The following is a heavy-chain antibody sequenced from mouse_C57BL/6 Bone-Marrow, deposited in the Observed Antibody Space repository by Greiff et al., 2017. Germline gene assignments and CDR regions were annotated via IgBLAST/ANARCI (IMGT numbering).Heavy chain of an antibody. CDR1: GFSLNSYG. J-gene: IGHJ1*03. CDR3: ARKRGSGWYFDV. CDR2: IWSGGST. Sequence: VQLVESGPGLVQPSQSLSITCTVSGFSLNSYGVHWVRQSPGKGLEWLGVIWSGGSTDYNAAFISRLSISQDNSKGQVFFKMNSLQADDTDIYYCARKRGSGWYFDVWGTGTTVTVSS. D-gene: IGHD1-3*01. V-gene: IGHV2-2*01.